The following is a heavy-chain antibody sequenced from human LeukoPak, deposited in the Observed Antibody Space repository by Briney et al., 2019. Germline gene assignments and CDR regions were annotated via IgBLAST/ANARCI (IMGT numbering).Heavy chain of an antibody. V-gene: IGHV4-34*01. CDR1: SESYSLYY. D-gene: IGHD2-15*01. CDR2: INHSGST. J-gene: IGHJ4*02. CDR3: ARLYCSGDSCYQIFDY. Sequence: SETLCLTCAVYSESYSLYYWSWIRQPPGKRLEWIGEINHSGSTIYNTSLKSRLTISVDTSKNQFSLKLSSVTAADSALYYCARLYCSGDSCYQIFDYWGQGTLVTVSS.